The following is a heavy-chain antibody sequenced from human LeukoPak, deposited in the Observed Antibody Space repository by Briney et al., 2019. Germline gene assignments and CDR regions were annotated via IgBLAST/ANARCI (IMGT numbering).Heavy chain of an antibody. D-gene: IGHD5-12*01. Sequence: ASVKVSCKVSGYSLTELSMHWVRQAPGKGLEWMGGFDPEDGETIYAQKFQGRVTMTEDTSTDTAYMELSSLRSEDTAVYYCATRSIVATISRSYYFDYWGQGTLVTVSS. CDR3: ATRSIVATISRSYYFDY. J-gene: IGHJ4*02. V-gene: IGHV1-24*01. CDR1: GYSLTELS. CDR2: FDPEDGET.